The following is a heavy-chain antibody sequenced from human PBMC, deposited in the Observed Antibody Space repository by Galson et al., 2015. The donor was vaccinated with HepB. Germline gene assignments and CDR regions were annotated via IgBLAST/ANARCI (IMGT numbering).Heavy chain of an antibody. D-gene: IGHD6-19*01. V-gene: IGHV3-23*01. CDR1: GFTFSSYA. J-gene: IGHJ3*02. Sequence: SLRLSCAASGFTFSSYAMSWVRQAPGKGLEWVSVITTSGSNTYYADSVRGRFTISRDNSKNTLYLQVNSLRVEDTAIYYCANCYRSGGKCAFDIWGQGTMVTVSS. CDR2: ITTSGSNT. CDR3: ANCYRSGGKCAFDI.